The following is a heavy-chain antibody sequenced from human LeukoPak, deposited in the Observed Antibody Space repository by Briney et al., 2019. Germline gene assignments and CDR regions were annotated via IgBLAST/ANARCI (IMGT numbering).Heavy chain of an antibody. D-gene: IGHD3-22*01. CDR3: TRRRGYYYDSSGYYLFDY. J-gene: IGHJ4*02. V-gene: IGHV3-49*03. CDR1: GFTVSSNY. CDR2: IRSKAYGGTT. Sequence: GGSLRLSCAASGFTVSSNYMSWFRQAPGKGLEWVGFIRSKAYGGTTEYAASVKGRFTISRDDSKSIAYLQMNSLKTEDTAVYYCTRRRGYYYDSSGYYLFDYWGQGTLVTVSS.